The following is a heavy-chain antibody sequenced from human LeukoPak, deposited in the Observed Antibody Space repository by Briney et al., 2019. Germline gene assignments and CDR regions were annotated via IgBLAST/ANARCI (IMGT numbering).Heavy chain of an antibody. CDR2: ISWNSGSI. Sequence: GGSLRLSCAASGFTFDDYAMHWVRQAPGKGLEWVSGISWNSGSIGYADSVKGRFTISRDNAKNSLYLQMNSLRAEDTAVYYCAREEVEASGSPQYATWGQGPLVTVS. CDR1: GFTFDDYA. V-gene: IGHV3-9*01. J-gene: IGHJ5*02. D-gene: IGHD3-10*01. CDR3: AREEVEASGSPQYAT.